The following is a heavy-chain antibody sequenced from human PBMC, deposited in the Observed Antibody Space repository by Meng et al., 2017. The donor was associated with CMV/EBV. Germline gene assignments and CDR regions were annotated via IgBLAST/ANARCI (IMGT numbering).Heavy chain of an antibody. CDR3: AKVMTTVTTPLGY. Sequence: GESLKISCAASGFTFSSYGMHWVRQAPGKGLEWVAFIRYDGSNKYYADSEKGRFTISRDNSKNTLYLQMNSLRAEDTAVYYCAKVMTTVTTPLGYWGQGTLVTVSS. CDR2: IRYDGSNK. V-gene: IGHV3-30*02. CDR1: GFTFSSYG. J-gene: IGHJ4*02. D-gene: IGHD4-11*01.